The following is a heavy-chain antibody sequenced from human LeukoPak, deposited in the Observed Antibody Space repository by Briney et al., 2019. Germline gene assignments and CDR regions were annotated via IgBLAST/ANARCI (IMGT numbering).Heavy chain of an antibody. Sequence: SETLSLTCAVYGGSFSGYYWSWIRQPPGKGLEWIGEINHSESTNYNPSLKSRVTISVDTSKNQFSLKLSSVTAADTAVYYCASEGYCSGGSCYSAYWGQGTLVTVSS. D-gene: IGHD2-15*01. CDR2: INHSEST. J-gene: IGHJ4*02. V-gene: IGHV4-34*01. CDR1: GGSFSGYY. CDR3: ASEGYCSGGSCYSAY.